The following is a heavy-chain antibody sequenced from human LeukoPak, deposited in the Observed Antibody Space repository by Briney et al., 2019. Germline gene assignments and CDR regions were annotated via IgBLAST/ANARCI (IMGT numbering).Heavy chain of an antibody. V-gene: IGHV1-69*05. CDR3: ARSHGNNWFDP. Sequence: SVXXSXKASGGTFSSYAISWVRQAPGQGLEWMGGIIPIFGTANYAQKFQGRVTITTDESTSTAYMELSSLRSEDTAVYYCARSHGNNWFDPWGQGTLVTVSS. J-gene: IGHJ5*02. CDR1: GGTFSSYA. CDR2: IIPIFGTA.